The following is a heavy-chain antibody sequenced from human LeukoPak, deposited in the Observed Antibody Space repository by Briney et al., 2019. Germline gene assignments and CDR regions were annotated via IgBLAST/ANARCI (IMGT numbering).Heavy chain of an antibody. Sequence: ASVKVSCKASGYTFTSYGISWVRQAPGQGLEWMGWISAYNGNTNYAQKLQGRVTMTTDTSTSTAYMELRSLRSDDTAVYYCARLTDNNYDGSAFDYWGQGTLVTVSS. V-gene: IGHV1-18*01. D-gene: IGHD3-22*01. CDR2: ISAYNGNT. J-gene: IGHJ4*02. CDR3: ARLTDNNYDGSAFDY. CDR1: GYTFTSYG.